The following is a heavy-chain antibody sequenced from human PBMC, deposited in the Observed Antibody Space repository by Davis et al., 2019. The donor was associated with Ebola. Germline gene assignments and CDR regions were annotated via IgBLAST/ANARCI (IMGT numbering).Heavy chain of an antibody. CDR1: GFSFSGSA. Sequence: ETLSLTCAASGFSFSGSAMHWVRQASGKGLEWVGRIRSKANSYATAYAASVKGRFTISRDDSKNTAYLQMNSLKTEDTAVYYCTTDTGTVTENDYWGQGTLVTVSS. D-gene: IGHD4-17*01. CDR2: IRSKANSYAT. J-gene: IGHJ4*02. CDR3: TTDTGTVTENDY. V-gene: IGHV3-73*01.